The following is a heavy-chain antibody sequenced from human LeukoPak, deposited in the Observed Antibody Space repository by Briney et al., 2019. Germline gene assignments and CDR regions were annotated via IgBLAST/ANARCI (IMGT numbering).Heavy chain of an antibody. CDR3: ARSDDSSFDY. CDR2: IYYSGST. CDR1: GGSISSSSYH. Sequence: PSETLSLTCTVSGGSISSSSYHWGGIRQPPGKGLEWIGSIYYSGSTYYNPSLKSRVTISVDTSKNQFSLKLSSVTAADTAVYYCARSDDSSFDYWGQGTLVTVSS. V-gene: IGHV4-39*01. D-gene: IGHD3-22*01. J-gene: IGHJ4*02.